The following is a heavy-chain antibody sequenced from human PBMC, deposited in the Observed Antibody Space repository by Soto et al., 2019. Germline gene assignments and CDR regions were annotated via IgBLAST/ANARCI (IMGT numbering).Heavy chain of an antibody. CDR3: ARANSGDDDEFDY. CDR1: GYTFTGYY. CDR2: VNPNSGGS. Sequence: QVQLVQSGAEVKKPGASVKVSCRASGYTFTGYYIHWVRQAPGPGLEWMGWVNPNSGGSNSAQRFQGRVTMTRDTSITTAYMDLTSLTYDDTAVYYCARANSGDDDEFDYWGQGTLVTVSS. D-gene: IGHD5-12*01. J-gene: IGHJ4*02. V-gene: IGHV1-2*02.